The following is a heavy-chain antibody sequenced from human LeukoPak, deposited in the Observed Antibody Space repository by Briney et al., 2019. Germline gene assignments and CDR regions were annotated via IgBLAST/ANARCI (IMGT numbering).Heavy chain of an antibody. CDR3: AGAYYYDAFDI. CDR2: ISGNNGNT. D-gene: IGHD3-10*01. Sequence: ASVKVSCKASGYTFTSNGITWVRQAPGQGLEWMGWISGNNGNTYYTQNLQGRVTMTTDTPTSTAYMELRSLRSDDTAVYYCAGAYYYDAFDIWGQGTMVTVSS. V-gene: IGHV1-18*01. CDR1: GYTFTSNG. J-gene: IGHJ3*02.